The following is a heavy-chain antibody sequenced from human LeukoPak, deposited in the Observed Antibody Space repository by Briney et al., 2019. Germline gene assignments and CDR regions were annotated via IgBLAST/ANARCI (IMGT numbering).Heavy chain of an antibody. J-gene: IGHJ6*03. V-gene: IGHV4-39*07. CDR3: ARQYSTYYYYYYYMDV. CDR2: IYYSGST. Sequence: SETLSLTCTVSGGSISSSSYYWGWIRQPPGKGLEWIGSIYYSGSTYYNPSLKSRVTISVDTSKNQFSLELSSVTAADTAVYYCARQYSTYYYYYYYMDVWGKGTTVTVSS. CDR1: GGSISSSSYY. D-gene: IGHD6-6*01.